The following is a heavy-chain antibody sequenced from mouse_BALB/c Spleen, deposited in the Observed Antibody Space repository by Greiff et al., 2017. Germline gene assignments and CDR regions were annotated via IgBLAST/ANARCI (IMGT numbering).Heavy chain of an antibody. CDR3: ARYYRYYFDY. J-gene: IGHJ2*01. V-gene: IGHV3-6*02. Sequence: EVKLQESGPGLVKPSQSLSLTCSVAGYSITSGYYWNWIRQFPGNTLEWMGYISYDGSNNYNPSLKNRISITRDTSKNQFFLKLNSVTTEDTATYYCARYYRYYFDYWGQGTTLTVSS. CDR1: GYSITSGYY. CDR2: ISYDGSN. D-gene: IGHD2-14*01.